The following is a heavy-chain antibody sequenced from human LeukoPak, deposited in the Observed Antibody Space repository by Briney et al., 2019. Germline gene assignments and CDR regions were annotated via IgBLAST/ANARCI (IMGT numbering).Heavy chain of an antibody. J-gene: IGHJ4*02. CDR3: ARDLASCAGDCYSDGFDY. CDR1: GFTFSSYG. Sequence: GGSLRLSCAASGFTFSSYGMHWVRQAPGKGLGWVAFIRYDGSNKYYADSVKGRFTISRDNAKNSLYLQMNSLGVEDTAVYFCARDLASCAGDCYSDGFDYWGQGALVTVSS. D-gene: IGHD2-21*02. V-gene: IGHV3-30*02. CDR2: IRYDGSNK.